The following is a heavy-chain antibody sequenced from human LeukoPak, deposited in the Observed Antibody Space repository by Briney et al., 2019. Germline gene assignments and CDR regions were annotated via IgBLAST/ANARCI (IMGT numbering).Heavy chain of an antibody. J-gene: IGHJ6*02. V-gene: IGHV1-2*06. CDR3: ARGGRDILTGYYTDFYYGMDV. Sequence: GASVRVSCKASGYTFTGYYMHWVRQAPGQGLEWMGRINPNGGGTNYAQKFQGRVTMTRDTSISTAYMELSRLRSDDTAVYYCARGGRDILTGYYTDFYYGMDVWGQGTTVTVPS. D-gene: IGHD3-9*01. CDR1: GYTFTGYY. CDR2: INPNGGGT.